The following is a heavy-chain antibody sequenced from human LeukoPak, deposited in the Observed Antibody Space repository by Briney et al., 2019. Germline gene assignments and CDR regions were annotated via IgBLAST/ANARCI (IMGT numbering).Heavy chain of an antibody. CDR3: ARAQPRRGRTFDY. J-gene: IGHJ4*02. V-gene: IGHV3-48*03. D-gene: IGHD2-15*01. Sequence: GGSLRLSCAASGFTFSSYEMNWVRQAPGKGLEWVSFISSSGSTIYYADSVKGRFTISRDNAKNSLYLQMNSLRAEDTADYYCARAQPRRGRTFDYWGQGTLVTVSS. CDR2: ISSSGSTI. CDR1: GFTFSSYE.